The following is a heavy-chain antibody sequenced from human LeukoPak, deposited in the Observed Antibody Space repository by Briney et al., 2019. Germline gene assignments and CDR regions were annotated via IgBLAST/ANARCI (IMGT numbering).Heavy chain of an antibody. Sequence: PSETLSLTCAVYGGSFSGYYWSWIRQPPGKGLEWIGEINHSGSTNYNPSLKSRVTISVDTSKNQFSLKLSSVTAADTAVYYCARGPRLRWTHYYYYGMDVWGQGTTVTVSS. D-gene: IGHD4-23*01. CDR1: GGSFSGYY. V-gene: IGHV4-34*01. CDR2: INHSGST. J-gene: IGHJ6*02. CDR3: ARGPRLRWTHYYYYGMDV.